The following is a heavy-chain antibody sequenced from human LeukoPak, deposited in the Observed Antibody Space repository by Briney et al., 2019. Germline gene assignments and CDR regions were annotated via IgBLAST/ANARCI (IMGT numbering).Heavy chain of an antibody. V-gene: IGHV4-34*01. Sequence: PSETLSLTCAVYGGSFSGYYWSWIRQPPGKGLEWIGEINHSGSTNYNPSLKSRVTISVDTSKNQFSLKLSSVTAADTAVYYCARSTTTSTFHHGMDVWGQGTTVTVSS. D-gene: IGHD4-11*01. J-gene: IGHJ6*02. CDR1: GGSFSGYY. CDR3: ARSTTTSTFHHGMDV. CDR2: INHSGST.